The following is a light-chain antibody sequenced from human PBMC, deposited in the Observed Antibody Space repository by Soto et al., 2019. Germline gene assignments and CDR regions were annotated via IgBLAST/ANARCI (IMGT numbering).Light chain of an antibody. CDR1: QSISNF. V-gene: IGKV1-39*01. CDR3: QQSYSTPLYT. J-gene: IGKJ2*01. CDR2: GAS. Sequence: IQMTQDPSSLSASVGDRVTMTCRASQSISNFVNWYQQKPGKAPKVLIYGASTLLSGVPTRFSGSGSGTEFTLTLSSLQAEDFATYYCQQSYSTPLYTFGQGTTLEI.